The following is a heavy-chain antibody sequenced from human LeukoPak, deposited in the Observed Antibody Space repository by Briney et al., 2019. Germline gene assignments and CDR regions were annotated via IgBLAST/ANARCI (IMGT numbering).Heavy chain of an antibody. V-gene: IGHV1-69*01. D-gene: IGHD3-10*01. CDR2: IIPIFGTA. CDR3: ARDSVYYGSGSPGAY. Sequence: SVKVSCKASGGTFSSYAISWVRQAPGQGREWMGGIIPIFGTANYAQKFQGRVTITADESTSTAYMELRSLRSEDTAVYYCARDSVYYGSGSPGAYWGQGTLVTVSS. CDR1: GGTFSSYA. J-gene: IGHJ4*02.